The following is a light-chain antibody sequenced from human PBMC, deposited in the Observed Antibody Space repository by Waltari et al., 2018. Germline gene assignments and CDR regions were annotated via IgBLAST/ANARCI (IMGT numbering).Light chain of an antibody. V-gene: IGLV1-44*01. CDR2: SNN. CDR3: AAWDDSLNGPV. J-gene: IGLJ2*01. CDR1: SSNIGSNT. Sequence: QSVLTQPPSASGTPGQRVTLSCSGSSSNIGSNTVNWYQQLPGTAPQLLIYSNNPRPQRVPNRFPGSNYGTSASPAISGLQSGDEADYYWAAWDDSLNGPVVGGATKLTVL.